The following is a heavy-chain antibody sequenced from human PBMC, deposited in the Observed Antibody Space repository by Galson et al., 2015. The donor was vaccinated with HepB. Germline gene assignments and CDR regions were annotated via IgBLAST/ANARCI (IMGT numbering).Heavy chain of an antibody. CDR2: IWYDGSYK. CDR3: ARNQLVGGALDV. D-gene: IGHD3-10*01. J-gene: IGHJ6*02. CDR1: GFTFSSYS. Sequence: SLRLSCAASGFTFSSYSTHWVRQAPGKGLEWVAVIWYDGSYKFYLDSVKGRFTISRDNSKDTLYLEMSRLRVEDTAMYYCARNQLVGGALDVWGQGTTVIVSS. V-gene: IGHV3-33*01.